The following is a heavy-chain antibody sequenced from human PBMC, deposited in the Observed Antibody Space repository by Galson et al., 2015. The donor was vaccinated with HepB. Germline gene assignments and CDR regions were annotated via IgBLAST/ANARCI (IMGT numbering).Heavy chain of an antibody. CDR2: ISAYNGNT. Sequence: SVKVSCKASGYTFTSYGISWVRQAPGQGLEWMGWISAYNGNTNYAQKLQGRVTMTTDTSTSTAYMELRSLRSDDTAVYYCARDLMTDATYYDFWSGYSTPSDNWFDPWGQGTLVTVSS. CDR3: ARDLMTDATYYDFWSGYSTPSDNWFDP. V-gene: IGHV1-18*01. D-gene: IGHD3-3*01. CDR1: GYTFTSYG. J-gene: IGHJ5*02.